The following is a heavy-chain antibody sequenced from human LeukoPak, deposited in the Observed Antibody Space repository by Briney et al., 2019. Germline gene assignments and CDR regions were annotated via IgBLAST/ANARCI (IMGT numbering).Heavy chain of an antibody. D-gene: IGHD3-22*01. Sequence: GGSLRLSCAASGFTFSDYYMSWIRQAPGKGLEWVSSISSSSSYIYYADSVKGRFTISRDNAKNSLYLQMNSLRAEDTAVYYCARASSGYLAHFDYWGQGTLVTVSS. J-gene: IGHJ4*02. V-gene: IGHV3-11*06. CDR3: ARASSGYLAHFDY. CDR2: ISSSSSYI. CDR1: GFTFSDYY.